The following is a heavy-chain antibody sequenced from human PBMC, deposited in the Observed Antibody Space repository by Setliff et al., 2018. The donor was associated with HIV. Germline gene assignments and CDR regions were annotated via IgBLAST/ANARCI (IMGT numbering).Heavy chain of an antibody. D-gene: IGHD3-10*01. J-gene: IGHJ4*02. V-gene: IGHV4-31*03. Sequence: SETLSLTCTVSGDSMSSGGYYCSWIRQRPGGGLEWIGYIYYSGSTYYSPSLKSRVTISEDTSKNQFSLKMRSVTAADTAVYYCATSPAGEILGSRPFYFDYWGQGTLVTVSS. CDR2: IYYSGST. CDR3: ATSPAGEILGSRPFYFDY. CDR1: GDSMSSGGYY.